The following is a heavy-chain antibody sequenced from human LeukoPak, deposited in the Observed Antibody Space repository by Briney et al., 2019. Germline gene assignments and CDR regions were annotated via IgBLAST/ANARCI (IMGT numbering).Heavy chain of an antibody. CDR3: ARVSGLLRYFDF. CDR1: GFIFSDYY. J-gene: IGHJ4*02. D-gene: IGHD5-12*01. V-gene: IGHV3-11*05. Sequence: GGSLRLSCSASGFIFSDYYMTWIRQAPGKGLEWVSYISGSSSFTNYADSVKGRFTISRDNAKKSLYLQMNSLRAGDTAVYYCARVSGLLRYFDFWGQGALVTVSS. CDR2: ISGSSSFT.